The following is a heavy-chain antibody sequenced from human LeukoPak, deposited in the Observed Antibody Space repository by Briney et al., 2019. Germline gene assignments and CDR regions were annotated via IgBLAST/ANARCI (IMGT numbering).Heavy chain of an antibody. CDR2: ISYDGSNK. CDR3: ARDLIPRGYSYGHE. J-gene: IGHJ4*02. V-gene: IGHV3-30*14. CDR1: GFTFSSYA. D-gene: IGHD5-18*01. Sequence: PGGSLRLSCAASGFTFSSYAMHWVRQTPGKGLEWVAVISYDGSNKYYADSVKGRFTISRDNSKNTLYLQMGSLRAEDMAVYYCARDLIPRGYSYGHEWGQGTLVTVSS.